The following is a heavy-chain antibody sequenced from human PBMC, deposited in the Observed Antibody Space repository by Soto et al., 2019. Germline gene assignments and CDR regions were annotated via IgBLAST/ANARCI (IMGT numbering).Heavy chain of an antibody. J-gene: IGHJ6*02. V-gene: IGHV1-2*02. D-gene: IGHD4-17*01. CDR2: INPNSGGT. CDR1: GYTFTGYY. CDR3: ARVPESTTVNTQYYYYAMDV. Sequence: GASVKVSCKASGYTFTGYYMHWVRQAPGQGLEWMGWINPNSGGTNYAQKFQGRVTMTRDTSISTAYMELSRLRSDDTAVYYCARVPESTTVNTQYYYYAMDVWGQGTTVTVSS.